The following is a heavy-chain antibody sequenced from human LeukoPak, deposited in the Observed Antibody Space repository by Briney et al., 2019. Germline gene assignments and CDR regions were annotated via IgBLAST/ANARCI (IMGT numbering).Heavy chain of an antibody. V-gene: IGHV3-30-3*01. J-gene: IGHJ4*02. CDR3: ARDQHDSSGYYTDY. D-gene: IGHD3-22*01. CDR1: GFTFSSYA. Sequence: GRSLRLSCAASGFTFSSYAMHWVRQAPGKRLEWVAVISYDGSNKYYADSVKGRFTISRDNSKNTLYLQMNSLRAEDTAVYYCARDQHDSSGYYTDYWGQGTLVTVSS. CDR2: ISYDGSNK.